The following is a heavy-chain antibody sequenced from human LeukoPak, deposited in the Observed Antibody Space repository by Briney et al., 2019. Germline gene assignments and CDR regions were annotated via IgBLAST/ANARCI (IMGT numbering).Heavy chain of an antibody. V-gene: IGHV3-23*01. D-gene: IGHD2-2*01. CDR3: ARDLPCYVAMDV. CDR1: GFTFNADA. J-gene: IGHJ6*02. Sequence: PGWALRLSCEASGFTFNADAMTWCRQAPGKGLEGVSSIGSDNKPHYSESVKGRFAISRDNSKSMLFLQLNSLRAQDTALYYCARDLPCYVAMDVWGQGTTVTVSS. CDR2: IGSDNKP.